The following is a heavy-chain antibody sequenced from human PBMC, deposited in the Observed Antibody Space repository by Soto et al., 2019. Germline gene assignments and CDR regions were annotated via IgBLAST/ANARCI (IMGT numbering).Heavy chain of an antibody. J-gene: IGHJ4*02. D-gene: IGHD3-10*01. Sequence: SETLSLTCTVSGGSISSGDYYWSWIRQHPGKGLEWIGYIYYSGSTYYNPSLKSRVTISVDTSKNQFSLKLSSVTAADTAVYYCARIMVRGPLYYFDYWGQGTLVTVSS. CDR1: GGSISSGDYY. CDR2: IYYSGST. CDR3: ARIMVRGPLYYFDY. V-gene: IGHV4-31*03.